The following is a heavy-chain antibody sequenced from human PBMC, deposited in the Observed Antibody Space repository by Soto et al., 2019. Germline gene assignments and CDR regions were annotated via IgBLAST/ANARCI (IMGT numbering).Heavy chain of an antibody. CDR1: GYTFTSYG. CDR2: ISAYNGNT. J-gene: IGHJ5*02. Sequence: QVQLVQSGAEVKKPGASVKVSCKASGYTFTSYGISWVRQAPGQGLEWMGGISAYNGNTNYAQKLQGRVTMTTDTSTSTAYMELRSLRSDDTAVYYCARDLLWFGEPMVNWFDPWGQGTLVTVSS. D-gene: IGHD3-10*01. CDR3: ARDLLWFGEPMVNWFDP. V-gene: IGHV1-18*01.